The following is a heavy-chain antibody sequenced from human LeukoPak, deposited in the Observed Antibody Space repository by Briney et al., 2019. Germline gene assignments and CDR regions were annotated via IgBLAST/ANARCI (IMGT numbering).Heavy chain of an antibody. D-gene: IGHD5-18*01. CDR1: GGSISSYY. CDR3: ARDDTGVFDY. J-gene: IGHJ4*02. CDR2: ICYSGST. Sequence: SETLSLTCTVSGGSISSYYWSWIRQPPGKGLEWIGYICYSGSTNYNPSLKSRVTIPVDTSKNQFSLKLSSVTAADTAVYYCARDDTGVFDYWGQGTLVTVSS. V-gene: IGHV4-59*01.